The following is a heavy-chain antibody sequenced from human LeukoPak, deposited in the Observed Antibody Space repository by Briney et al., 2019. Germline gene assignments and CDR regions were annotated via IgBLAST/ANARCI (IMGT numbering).Heavy chain of an antibody. CDR2: ITSESNHI. Sequence: GGSRRLSCAASGFTLSGYAMHWVRQAPGKGLEWVSSITSESNHIDYADSVKARFTISRDNAKNSLYLQMNSLRAEDTATFYCARETSCSDGVCYLNYFGLWGQGTQVSVSS. CDR3: ARETSCSDGVCYLNYFGL. D-gene: IGHD2-15*01. V-gene: IGHV3-21*01. J-gene: IGHJ4*02. CDR1: GFTLSGYA.